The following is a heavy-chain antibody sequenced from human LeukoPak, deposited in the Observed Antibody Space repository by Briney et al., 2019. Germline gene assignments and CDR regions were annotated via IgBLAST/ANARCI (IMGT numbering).Heavy chain of an antibody. V-gene: IGHV4-34*01. CDR1: GGSFSGYY. D-gene: IGHD6-19*01. Sequence: SETLSLTCAVYGGSFSGYYWSWIRQPPGKGLEWIGEINHSGSTNYNPSLKSRVTISVDTSKNQFSLKLSSVTAADTAAYYCAREAYSSGSYWGQGTLVTVSS. CDR3: AREAYSSGSY. J-gene: IGHJ4*02. CDR2: INHSGST.